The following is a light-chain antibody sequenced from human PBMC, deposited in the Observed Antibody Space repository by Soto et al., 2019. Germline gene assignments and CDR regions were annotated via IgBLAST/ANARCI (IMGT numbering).Light chain of an antibody. V-gene: IGKV1-39*01. CDR1: QSTRSY. Sequence: IQMTQSPSSLSASVGDRVTITCRASQSTRSYLNCYQQKPGKAPNLLIYAASGLQTGVPSRFSGSGSGTDFTLSISSLQREDFATYYCQQSYITPPGTFGQGTKVDI. J-gene: IGKJ1*01. CDR2: AAS. CDR3: QQSYITPPGT.